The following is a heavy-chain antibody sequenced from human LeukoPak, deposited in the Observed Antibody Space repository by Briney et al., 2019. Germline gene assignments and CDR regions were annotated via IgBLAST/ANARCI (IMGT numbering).Heavy chain of an antibody. Sequence: GGSLRLSCAATGFTFSSYWMTWVRQAPGKGLEWVADIPQDGISKYYADSLRRRFSFSGDNVKNTLYVQMKSLIGDHIAVYHCARWPYDSTGYYSVPSHLDYGSEGPLATVSS. V-gene: IGHV3-7*01. D-gene: IGHD3-22*01. J-gene: IGHJ4*02. CDR3: ARWPYDSTGYYSVPSHLDY. CDR1: GFTFSSYW. CDR2: IPQDGISK.